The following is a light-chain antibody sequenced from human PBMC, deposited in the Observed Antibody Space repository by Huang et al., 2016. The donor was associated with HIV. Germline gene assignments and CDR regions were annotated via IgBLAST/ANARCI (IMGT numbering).Light chain of an antibody. CDR3: MQGTHLPLT. CDR1: QSLLHTDGKTN. J-gene: IGKJ4*01. V-gene: IGKV2-29*02. Sequence: DVVMTQTPVSLSVTPGQAASISCKSGQSLLHTDGKTNFYWFLQKPGQSPQLLIYEVSRRVSGVPDRFRGSGSGTTFTLIIRRVEAEDVGIYFCMQGTHLPLTFGGGTKVEIK. CDR2: EVS.